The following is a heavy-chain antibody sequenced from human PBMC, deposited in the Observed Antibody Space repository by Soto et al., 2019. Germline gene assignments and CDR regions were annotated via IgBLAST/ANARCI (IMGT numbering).Heavy chain of an antibody. Sequence: SETLSLTCTVSGGSISSNIYYWDWIRQPPGKGLDWIGSIYHRGSTYYNPSLKSRVAISVDPSTNQFSLTLTSVTAADTAVYYCARRSPLVYGNPFDHWGQGTLVTVSS. CDR3: ARRSPLVYGNPFDH. V-gene: IGHV4-39*01. J-gene: IGHJ5*02. D-gene: IGHD3-10*01. CDR2: IYHRGST. CDR1: GGSISSNIYY.